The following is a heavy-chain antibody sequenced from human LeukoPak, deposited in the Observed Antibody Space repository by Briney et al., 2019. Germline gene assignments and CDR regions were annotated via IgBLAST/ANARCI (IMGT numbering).Heavy chain of an antibody. D-gene: IGHD3-10*01. V-gene: IGHV1-2*02. CDR1: GYTFTGYY. CDR3: VREMVRGVYAY. J-gene: IGHJ4*02. CDR2: INPNSGGT. Sequence: ASVKVSCKASGYTFTGYYMHWVRQAPGQGLEWMGWINPNSGGTNYAQKFQGRVTMTRDMSTSTVYMDLSSLRSDDTAVYYCVREMVRGVYAYWGQGTLVTVSS.